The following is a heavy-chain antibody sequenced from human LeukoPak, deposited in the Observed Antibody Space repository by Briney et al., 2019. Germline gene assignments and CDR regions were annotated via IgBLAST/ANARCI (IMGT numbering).Heavy chain of an antibody. V-gene: IGHV3-9*01. Sequence: GRSLRLSCAAPGFTFDDYAMHWVRQAPGKGLEWVSGISWNSGSIGYADSVKGRFTISRDNAKNSLYLQMNSLRAEDTALYYCAKSAAHYYYYYMDVWGKGTTVTVSS. CDR2: ISWNSGSI. CDR3: AKSAAHYYYYYMDV. J-gene: IGHJ6*03. CDR1: GFTFDDYA.